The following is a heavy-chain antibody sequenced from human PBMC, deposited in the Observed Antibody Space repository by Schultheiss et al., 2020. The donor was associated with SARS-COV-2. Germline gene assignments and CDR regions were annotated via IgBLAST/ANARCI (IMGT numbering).Heavy chain of an antibody. D-gene: IGHD1-26*01. CDR1: GYTFTSYD. CDR3: ARVLGGSGSYDPPYYYYGMDV. J-gene: IGHJ6*02. CDR2: MNPNSGGT. Sequence: ASVKVSCKASGYTFTSYDINWVRQATGQGLEWMGWMNPNSGGTNYAQKFQGRVIMTRDTSISTAYMELRSLRSDDTAVYYCARVLGGSGSYDPPYYYYGMDVWGQGTTVTVSS. V-gene: IGHV1-2*02.